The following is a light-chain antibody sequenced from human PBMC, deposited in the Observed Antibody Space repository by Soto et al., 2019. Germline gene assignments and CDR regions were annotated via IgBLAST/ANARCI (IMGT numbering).Light chain of an antibody. Sequence: QSVLTQPPSVSGAPGQSITISCTGSSSNIGANYDVHWYQQVPGTAPKLLIYGNNNRASGVPDRFSVSKSGTSASLAISGVQAEDEADYYCQSYYNSLTYVFGSGTKVTVL. V-gene: IGLV1-40*01. J-gene: IGLJ1*01. CDR1: SSNIGANYD. CDR3: QSYYNSLTYV. CDR2: GNN.